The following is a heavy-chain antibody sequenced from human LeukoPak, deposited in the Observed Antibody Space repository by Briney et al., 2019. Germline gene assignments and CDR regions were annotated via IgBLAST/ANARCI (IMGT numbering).Heavy chain of an antibody. CDR3: ARRWQHPRWGGRGYYMDV. CDR1: GASISNSNFY. CDR2: VYYTGNT. V-gene: IGHV4-39*07. D-gene: IGHD3-16*01. J-gene: IGHJ6*03. Sequence: SETLSLTCTVSGASISNSNFYWGWIRQPPGKGLEWIGTVYYTGNTYYKSSLKSRVTISVDMSKNQVSLKLNSVTAADTAVYYCARRWQHPRWGGRGYYMDVWGKGTTVTISS.